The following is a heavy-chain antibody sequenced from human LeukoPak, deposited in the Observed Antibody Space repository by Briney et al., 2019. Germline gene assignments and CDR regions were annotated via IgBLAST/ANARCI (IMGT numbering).Heavy chain of an antibody. V-gene: IGHV3-64*01. J-gene: IGHJ4*02. Sequence: GGSLRLSCAASGFIFSSYVMHWVRQAPGKGLEYVSAISSNGDSTYYANSVKGRFTVSRDNSKNTLYLQMGSLRAEDMAVYYCATRSSSGWFYDYWGQGTLVTVSS. CDR3: ATRSSSGWFYDY. D-gene: IGHD6-19*01. CDR2: ISSNGDST. CDR1: GFIFSSYV.